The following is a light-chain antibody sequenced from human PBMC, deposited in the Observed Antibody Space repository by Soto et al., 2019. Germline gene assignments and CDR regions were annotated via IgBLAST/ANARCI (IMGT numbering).Light chain of an antibody. CDR2: GAS. Sequence: EIVLTQSPGTLSLSPGERATLSRRASQSVRNTYVAWYQQKPGQAPRLLVSGASSRATGIPDRYSGSGSGTDFTLTINRLEPVDFAVYFCKQYGESPPTFGGGTKVEIK. V-gene: IGKV3-20*01. CDR1: QSVRNTY. CDR3: KQYGESPPT. J-gene: IGKJ4*01.